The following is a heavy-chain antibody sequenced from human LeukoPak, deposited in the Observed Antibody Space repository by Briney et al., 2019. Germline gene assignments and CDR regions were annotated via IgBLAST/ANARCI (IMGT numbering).Heavy chain of an antibody. J-gene: IGHJ4*02. CDR3: ARVGYYASGPFSYFDY. CDR1: GFTFSSYA. D-gene: IGHD3-10*01. V-gene: IGHV3-23*01. Sequence: GGSLRLSCAASGFTFSSYAMIWVRQAPGKGLEWVSAISASGGSTYYADSVKGRFAISRDNSKNTLYLQMNSLSVEDTAVYYCARVGYYASGPFSYFDYWGQGTLVTVSS. CDR2: ISASGGST.